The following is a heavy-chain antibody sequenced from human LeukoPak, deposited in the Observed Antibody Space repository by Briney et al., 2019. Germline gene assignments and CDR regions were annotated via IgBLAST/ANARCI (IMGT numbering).Heavy chain of an antibody. J-gene: IGHJ6*02. CDR2: IYPGDSDT. Sequence: GESLEISCQGSGSRFTSYWIGWVRRPPGKGLEWMGIIYPGDSDTTYSPSFQGQVTISADKSISTASLQWSSLKASDTAMYYCAGHALLTGAYYYYGMDVWGQGTTVTVSS. D-gene: IGHD3-9*01. V-gene: IGHV5-51*01. CDR3: AGHALLTGAYYYYGMDV. CDR1: GSRFTSYW.